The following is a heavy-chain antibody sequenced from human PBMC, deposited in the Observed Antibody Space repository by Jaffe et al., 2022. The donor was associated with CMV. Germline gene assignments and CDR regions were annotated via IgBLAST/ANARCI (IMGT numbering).Heavy chain of an antibody. CDR2: ISSTSANI. D-gene: IGHD3-10*01. CDR1: GFTFNTYS. V-gene: IGHV3-21*01. CDR3: ARGIWFGELPPDWEARGGVSFDI. Sequence: EVQLVESGGGLVKPGGSLRLSCAASGFTFNTYSMNWVRQAPGKGLEWVSSISSTSANIYYADSVKGRFTISRDNAKTSLYLQMNRLRAEDTAVYYCARGIWFGELPPDWEARGGVSFDIWGQGTMVTVSS. J-gene: IGHJ3*02.